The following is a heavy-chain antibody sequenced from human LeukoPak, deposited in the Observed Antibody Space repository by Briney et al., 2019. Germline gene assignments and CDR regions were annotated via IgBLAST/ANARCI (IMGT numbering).Heavy chain of an antibody. D-gene: IGHD1-26*01. CDR2: ICYSGST. CDR3: ARGGALDY. Sequence: SETLSLTCAVSGGSISSYYWSWIRQPPGKGLEWIGYICYSGSTNYNPSLKSRVTISVDTSKNQFSLKLSSVTAADTAVYYCARGGALDYWGQGTLVTVSS. J-gene: IGHJ4*02. CDR1: GGSISSYY. V-gene: IGHV4-59*01.